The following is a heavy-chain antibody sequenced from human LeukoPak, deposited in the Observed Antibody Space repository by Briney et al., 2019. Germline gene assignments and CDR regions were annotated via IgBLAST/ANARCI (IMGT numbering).Heavy chain of an antibody. CDR1: GGSISSGSYY. CDR2: IYTSGST. CDR3: ARASHDYGDYSHFDY. D-gene: IGHD4-17*01. Sequence: PSETLSLTCTVSGGSISSGSYYWSWLRQPAGKGLEWIGRIYTSGSTDYNPSLNTRVTISAAKSNNQFSLNLSSVTTPDTAWYYCARASHDYGDYSHFDYWGQGTLVTVSS. V-gene: IGHV4-61*02. J-gene: IGHJ4*02.